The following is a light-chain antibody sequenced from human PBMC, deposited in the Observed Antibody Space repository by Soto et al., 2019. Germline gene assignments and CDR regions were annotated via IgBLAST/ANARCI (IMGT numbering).Light chain of an antibody. V-gene: IGLV1-40*01. J-gene: IGLJ1*01. CDR1: SSNIGAGYD. CDR3: QSYDSSLSARV. CDR2: DNV. Sequence: QSVLTQPPSVSGAPGQRVTISCTGSSSNIGAGYDVHWFQQLPGTAPRLLIYDNVHRPSGVSDRFSGSKSGTSASLAITGLQAEDEADYYCQSYDSSLSARVFGTGTKVTVL.